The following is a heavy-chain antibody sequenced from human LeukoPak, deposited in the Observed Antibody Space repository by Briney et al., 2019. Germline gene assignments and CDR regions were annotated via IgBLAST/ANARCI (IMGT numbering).Heavy chain of an antibody. D-gene: IGHD3-22*01. CDR2: INWNSGNI. CDR1: GFTFDDYA. V-gene: IGHV3-9*01. Sequence: ALRLSCAASGFTFDDYAMHWVRQAPGKGLEWVSGINWNSGNIGYADSVKGRFTISRDNAKNSLFLQMDSLRAEDTALYYCARAANYDSSGRDSWGQGTLVTVSS. J-gene: IGHJ4*02. CDR3: ARAANYDSSGRDS.